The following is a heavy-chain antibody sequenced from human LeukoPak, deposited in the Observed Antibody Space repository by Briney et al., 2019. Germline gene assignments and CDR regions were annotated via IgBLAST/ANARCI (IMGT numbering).Heavy chain of an antibody. J-gene: IGHJ4*02. V-gene: IGHV3-48*01. CDR1: GFTFSSYS. CDR3: ARSQLHGVVDY. CDR2: ISSSSSTI. D-gene: IGHD4-23*01. Sequence: PGGSLRLSCAASGFTFSSYSMNWVRQAPGKGLEWVSYISSSSSTIYYADSVKGRFTISRDNAKNSLYLQMNSLRAEDTAVYYCARSQLHGVVDYWGQGTLVTVSS.